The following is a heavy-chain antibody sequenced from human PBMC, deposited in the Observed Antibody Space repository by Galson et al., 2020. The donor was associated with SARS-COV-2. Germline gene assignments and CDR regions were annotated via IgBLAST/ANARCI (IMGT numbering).Heavy chain of an antibody. CDR3: ARLGRDFGEPKPDL. J-gene: IGHJ5*02. V-gene: IGHV4-34*01. Sequence: PSETLSLTCAVYGGSFSNIYWTWIRQPPEKGLEWIGEINHTGGTNYNPSLKSRVTISVDTSKNQFSLKLTSVTAADRAVYYCARLGRDFGEPKPDLWGQGILVTVSS. CDR1: GGSFSNIY. CDR2: INHTGGT. D-gene: IGHD3-10*01.